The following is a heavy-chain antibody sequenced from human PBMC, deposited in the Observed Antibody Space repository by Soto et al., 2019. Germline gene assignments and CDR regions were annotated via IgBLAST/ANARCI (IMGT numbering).Heavy chain of an antibody. CDR2: ISAYNGNT. J-gene: IGHJ6*02. CDR3: ESGLAYSSSWPYYYYYGMDV. Sequence: ASVKVSCKASGYTFTSYGISWVRQAPGQGLEWMGWISAYNGNTNYAQKLQGRVTMTTDTSTSTAYMEMRSLRSDDTAVYYCESGLAYSSSWPYYYYYGMDVWGQGTTVTVSS. CDR1: GYTFTSYG. D-gene: IGHD6-13*01. V-gene: IGHV1-18*01.